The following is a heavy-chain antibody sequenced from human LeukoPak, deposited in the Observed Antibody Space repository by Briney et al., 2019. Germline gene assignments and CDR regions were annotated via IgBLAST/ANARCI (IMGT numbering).Heavy chain of an antibody. CDR1: GFTFNSYS. Sequence: GSLRLSCAASGFTFNSYSMNWVRQAPGKGLEWVSISTSSSTIHYADSVKGRFTISRDNAKNSLYLQMNSLRDEDTAMYYCARGGFSTSWDYWGQGTLVTVSS. CDR3: ARGGFSTSWDY. V-gene: IGHV3-48*02. J-gene: IGHJ4*02. CDR2: ISTSSSTI. D-gene: IGHD6-13*01.